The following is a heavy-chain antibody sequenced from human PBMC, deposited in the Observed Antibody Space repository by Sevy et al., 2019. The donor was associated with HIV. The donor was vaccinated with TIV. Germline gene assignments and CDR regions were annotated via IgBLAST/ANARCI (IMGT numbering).Heavy chain of an antibody. J-gene: IGHJ4*02. CDR1: RFTVNNNY. D-gene: IGHD5-18*01. V-gene: IGHV3-66*01. CDR2: IYSDATT. CDR3: ARGKTGYGYALSY. Sequence: GGSLRLSCAASRFTVNNNYMTWVRQAPGKGLEGISIIYSDATTHHADSVKDRFNISRDNSKNMLYLQMNNLRVEETAVYYCARGKTGYGYALSYWGQGTLVTVSS.